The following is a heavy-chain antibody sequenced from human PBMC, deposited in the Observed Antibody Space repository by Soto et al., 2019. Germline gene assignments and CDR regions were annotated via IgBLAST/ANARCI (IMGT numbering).Heavy chain of an antibody. CDR1: GYIFINYY. CDR3: ARDLAAADY. V-gene: IGHV1-46*01. J-gene: IGHJ4*02. CDR2: INPNGHST. D-gene: IGHD6-13*01. Sequence: QVHLVQSGAEVKKPGASVKVSCKASGYIFINYYIHWVRQAPGQGLEWIGIINPNGHSTNSAQKFRGRVTMARETSTSTGYMDLSSLRSDDTAVYYCARDLAAADYWGQGTLVTVSS.